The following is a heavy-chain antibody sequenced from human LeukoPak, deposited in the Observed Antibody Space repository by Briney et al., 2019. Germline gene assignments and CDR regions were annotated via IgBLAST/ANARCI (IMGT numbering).Heavy chain of an antibody. CDR1: GFTFSSYG. CDR2: IWYDGSNK. D-gene: IGHD3-16*01. CDR3: SRDPGGTGPFDY. V-gene: IGHV3-33*08. Sequence: GGSLRLSCAASGFTFSSYGMHWVRQAPGKGLEWVAVIWYDGSNKYYADSVKGRFTISRDNSKNTLYLQMNSLRAEDTAVYYLSRDPGGTGPFDYWGQGTLVTVSS. J-gene: IGHJ4*02.